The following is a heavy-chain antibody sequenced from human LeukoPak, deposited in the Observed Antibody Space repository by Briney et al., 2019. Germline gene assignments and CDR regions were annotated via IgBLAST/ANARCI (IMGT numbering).Heavy chain of an antibody. V-gene: IGHV3-48*04. CDR1: GFTFSNAW. CDR2: IYSSGSTT. J-gene: IGHJ5*02. CDR3: VRGGYGDYGRGS. Sequence: PGGSLRLSCAASGFTFSNAWMNWVRQAPGKGLEWIAYIYSSGSTTYYADSVKGRFTVSRDNARNSLYLQMNSLRVEDTAVYYCVRGGYGDYGRGSWGQGTLLTVSS. D-gene: IGHD4-17*01.